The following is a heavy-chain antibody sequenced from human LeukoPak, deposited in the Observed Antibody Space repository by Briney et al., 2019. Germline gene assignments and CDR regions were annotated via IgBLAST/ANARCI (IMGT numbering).Heavy chain of an antibody. J-gene: IGHJ4*02. D-gene: IGHD5-18*01. CDR3: AKREYSYGDY. Sequence: GGSLRLSCAASGFTFSSYGMHWVRQAPGKGLEWVTFIRYDGGNKYYADSVKGRFAISRDNSKNTLYLQMNSLRAEDTAVYYCAKREYSYGDYWGQGTLVTVSS. V-gene: IGHV3-30*02. CDR1: GFTFSSYG. CDR2: IRYDGGNK.